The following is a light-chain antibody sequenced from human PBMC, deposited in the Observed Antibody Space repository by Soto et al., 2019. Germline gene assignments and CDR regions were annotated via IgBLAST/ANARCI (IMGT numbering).Light chain of an antibody. CDR3: QQYNNWWT. CDR2: GAS. Sequence: EIVMRQSPVTLSVSPGERATLSCRAGQSVSSNLAWYQQKPGQAPRLLIYGASTRATGIPARFTGSGSGTEFTLTISSLQFDDSAVYYCQQYNNWWTFGQGTKV. CDR1: QSVSSN. V-gene: IGKV3-15*01. J-gene: IGKJ1*01.